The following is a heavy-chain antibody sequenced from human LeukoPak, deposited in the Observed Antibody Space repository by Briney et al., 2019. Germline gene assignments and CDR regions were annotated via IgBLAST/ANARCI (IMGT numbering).Heavy chain of an antibody. CDR3: TTLGYHLDS. CDR1: GFDFGAYE. Sequence: TGGSLRLSCAASGFDFGAYEMNWVRQAPGKGLEWVAYFAGSDTTTYYADSVKGRLIISKDNARNSLYLQMNSLRAEDTALYYCTTLGYHLDSWGQGTLVTVSS. CDR2: FAGSDTTT. J-gene: IGHJ4*02. D-gene: IGHD3-22*01. V-gene: IGHV3-48*03.